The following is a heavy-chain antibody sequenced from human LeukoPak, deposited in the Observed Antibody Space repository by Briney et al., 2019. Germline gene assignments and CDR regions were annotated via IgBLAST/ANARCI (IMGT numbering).Heavy chain of an antibody. Sequence: NPGESLKISCKGSGYSFTSYWIGWVRQMPGKGLEWMGIIYPGDSDTRYSPSFQGQVIISADKSISTAYLQWSSLKASDTAMYYCARGPYSSGWYQPFDYWGQGTLVTVSS. CDR3: ARGPYSSGWYQPFDY. J-gene: IGHJ4*02. D-gene: IGHD6-19*01. CDR2: IYPGDSDT. CDR1: GYSFTSYW. V-gene: IGHV5-51*01.